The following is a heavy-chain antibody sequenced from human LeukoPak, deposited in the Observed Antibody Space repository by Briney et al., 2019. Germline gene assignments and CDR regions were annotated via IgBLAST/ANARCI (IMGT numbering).Heavy chain of an antibody. CDR1: GGSFSGYY. Sequence: SETLSLTCAVYGGSFSGYYWSWIRQPPGKGLEWIGEINHSGSTNYNPSLKSRVTISVDTSKNQFSLRLSSVTAADTAVYYCARAPTRTSTPGPRGQGTLVTVSS. CDR2: INHSGST. D-gene: IGHD1-1*01. J-gene: IGHJ5*02. CDR3: ARAPTRTSTPGP. V-gene: IGHV4-34*01.